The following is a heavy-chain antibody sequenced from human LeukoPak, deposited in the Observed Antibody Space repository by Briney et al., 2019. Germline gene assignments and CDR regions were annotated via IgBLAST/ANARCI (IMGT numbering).Heavy chain of an antibody. J-gene: IGHJ4*02. Sequence: PGGSLRLSCAASGFTFSSYAMSWVRQAPGKGLEWVSVIYSGGSTYYADSVKGRFTISRDNSKNTLYLQMNSLRAEDTAVYYCARQPTTIAAAGAIDYWGQGTLVTVSS. CDR1: GFTFSSYA. V-gene: IGHV3-66*04. D-gene: IGHD6-13*01. CDR2: IYSGGST. CDR3: ARQPTTIAAAGAIDY.